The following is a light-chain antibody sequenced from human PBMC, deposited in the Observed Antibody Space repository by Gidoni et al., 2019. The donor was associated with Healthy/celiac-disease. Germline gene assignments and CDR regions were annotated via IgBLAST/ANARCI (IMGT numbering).Light chain of an antibody. Sequence: SVGDRVTITCRASQGISSYLAWYQQKPGKAPKLLIYAASTLQSGVPSRFSGSGSGTEFTLTISSLQPEDFATYYCQQLNSYPTFGGGTKVEIK. CDR3: QQLNSYPT. V-gene: IGKV1-9*01. J-gene: IGKJ4*01. CDR2: AAS. CDR1: QGISSY.